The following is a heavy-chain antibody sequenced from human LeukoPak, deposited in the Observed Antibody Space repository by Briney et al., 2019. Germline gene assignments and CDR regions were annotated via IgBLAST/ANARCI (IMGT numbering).Heavy chain of an antibody. CDR3: GLSGNYYYYYMDV. CDR1: GGTFRTFA. CDR2: IIPIFGIP. J-gene: IGHJ6*03. V-gene: IGHV1-69*13. D-gene: IGHD6-25*01. Sequence: ASVKVSCKASGGTFRTFAISWVRQAPGQGLEWMGGIIPIFGIPDSAQKFQGRLTITADESTTTAYMELSSLSSDDTAIYYCGLSGNYYYYYMDVWGKGTTVTISS.